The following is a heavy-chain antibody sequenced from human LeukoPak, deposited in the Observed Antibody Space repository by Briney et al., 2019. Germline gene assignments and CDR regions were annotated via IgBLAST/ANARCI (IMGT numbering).Heavy chain of an antibody. CDR3: ARGLYGSGRRSLMAH. D-gene: IGHD3-10*01. J-gene: IGHJ4*02. Sequence: GGSLRLSCAASGLPFHNYWMTWVRQAPGKGLECVANINQDENEKYYLDSVKGRFTISRDNAETSLFLQMTSLRVEDTAIYYCARGLYGSGRRSLMAHWGPGTLVAVSS. CDR1: GLPFHNYW. V-gene: IGHV3-7*01. CDR2: INQDENEK.